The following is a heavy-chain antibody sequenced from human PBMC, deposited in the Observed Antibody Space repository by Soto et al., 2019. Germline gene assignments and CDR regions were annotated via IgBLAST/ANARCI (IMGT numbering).Heavy chain of an antibody. J-gene: IGHJ4*02. CDR2: ISYDGSNK. CDR3: AREPTQQLPELYFDY. D-gene: IGHD6-13*01. V-gene: IGHV3-30-3*01. CDR1: GFTFSSYA. Sequence: QVQLVESGGGVVQPGRSLRLSCAASGFTFSSYAMRWVRQAPGKGLEWVAVISYDGSNKYYADSVKGRFTISRDNSKNTLYLQMNSVRAEDTAVYYCAREPTQQLPELYFDYRGQGTLVTVSS.